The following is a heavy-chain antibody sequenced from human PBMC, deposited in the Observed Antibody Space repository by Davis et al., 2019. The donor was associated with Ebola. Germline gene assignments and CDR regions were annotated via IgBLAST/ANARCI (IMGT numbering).Heavy chain of an antibody. CDR2: ISAYNGNT. CDR1: GYTFTSYG. CDR3: AREYGDYGSLYYYGMDV. J-gene: IGHJ6*02. V-gene: IGHV1-18*01. Sequence: AASVKVSCKASGYTFTSYGISWVRQAPGQGLEWMGWISAYNGNTNYAQKLQSRVTMTTDTSTSTAYMELRSLRSDDTAVYYCAREYGDYGSLYYYGMDVWGQGTTVTVSS. D-gene: IGHD4-17*01.